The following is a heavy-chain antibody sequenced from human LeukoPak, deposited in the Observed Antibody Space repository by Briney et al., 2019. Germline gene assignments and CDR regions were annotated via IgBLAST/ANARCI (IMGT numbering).Heavy chain of an antibody. V-gene: IGHV3-7*04. Sequence: PGGSLRLSCAASGFTFSSYWMSWVRQAPGKGLEWVANIKQDGSEKYYVDSVKGRFTISRDNAKNSLYLQMNSLRAEDTAVYYCARGASYYYDSSGLDAFDIWGQGTMVTVSS. J-gene: IGHJ3*02. D-gene: IGHD3-22*01. CDR3: ARGASYYYDSSGLDAFDI. CDR1: GFTFSSYW. CDR2: IKQDGSEK.